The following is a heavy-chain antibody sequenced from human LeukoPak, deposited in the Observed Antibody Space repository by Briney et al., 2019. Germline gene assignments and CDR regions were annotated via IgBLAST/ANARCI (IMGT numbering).Heavy chain of an antibody. D-gene: IGHD6-6*01. V-gene: IGHV1-24*01. J-gene: IGHJ3*02. CDR2: YEPEDGET. CDR1: GYTLTELS. Sequence: ASVRVSCKVSGYTLTELSMHWVRQAPGKGLEWMGDYEPEDGETIYAQKFQGRVTMTEDSSTDTAYMELSSLRSDYTAVYYCSTDGSGYSSSRAFDIWGQGTMVTVSS. CDR3: STDGSGYSSSRAFDI.